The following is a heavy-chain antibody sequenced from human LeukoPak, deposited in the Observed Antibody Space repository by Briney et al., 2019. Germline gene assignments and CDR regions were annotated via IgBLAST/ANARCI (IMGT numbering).Heavy chain of an antibody. Sequence: GESLKISFKGSGYTFITYWIGWVRQMPGKGLEWMGIIYPGDSNTRYSPSFQGQVTISADKSITTAYLQWNSLKAPDTAMYYCARPDDYGGKPSAFDIWGQGTMVTVSS. CDR2: IYPGDSNT. D-gene: IGHD4-23*01. V-gene: IGHV5-51*01. J-gene: IGHJ3*02. CDR1: GYTFITYW. CDR3: ARPDDYGGKPSAFDI.